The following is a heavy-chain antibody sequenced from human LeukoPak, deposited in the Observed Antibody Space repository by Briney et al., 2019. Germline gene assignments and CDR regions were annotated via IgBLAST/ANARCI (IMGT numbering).Heavy chain of an antibody. J-gene: IGHJ4*02. CDR1: GFTFRNHW. Sequence: GGSLRLSCAASGFTFRNHWMHWVRQAPGKGLIWVARINNDGSDTSHADSVEGRFTISRDNAKDTLYLQMNSLRVEDTAVYYCARNNGGIDYWGQGTLVAVSS. V-gene: IGHV3-74*01. CDR3: ARNNGGIDY. D-gene: IGHD3-16*01. CDR2: INNDGSDT.